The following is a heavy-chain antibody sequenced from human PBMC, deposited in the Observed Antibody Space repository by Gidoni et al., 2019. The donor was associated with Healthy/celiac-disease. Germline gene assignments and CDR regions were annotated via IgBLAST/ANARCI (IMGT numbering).Heavy chain of an antibody. J-gene: IGHJ2*01. Sequence: VQLVESGGGLVPPGGSLRLSCAACGFTFSSSWMSWVRQAPGKGLEWVANIKQDGSEKDYVDSVKGRFTISRDNAKNSRYLQMNSLRAEDTAVYYCARRQWYFDLWGRGTLVTVSS. CDR1: GFTFSSSW. V-gene: IGHV3-7*03. CDR2: IKQDGSEK. CDR3: ARRQWYFDL.